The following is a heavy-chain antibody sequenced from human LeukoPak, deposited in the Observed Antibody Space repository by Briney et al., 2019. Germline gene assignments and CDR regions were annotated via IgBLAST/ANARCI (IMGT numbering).Heavy chain of an antibody. CDR3: AREKDRGGYNFDY. Sequence: GGSLRLSCAASGFTFSSYAMSWVRQAPGKGLEWVSGFSATGGNTYYADSVKGRFTISRDNSKNTLYLQMDSLRAEDTAVYYCAREKDRGGYNFDYWGQGTLVTVSS. V-gene: IGHV3-23*01. J-gene: IGHJ4*02. CDR1: GFTFSSYA. D-gene: IGHD5-24*01. CDR2: FSATGGNT.